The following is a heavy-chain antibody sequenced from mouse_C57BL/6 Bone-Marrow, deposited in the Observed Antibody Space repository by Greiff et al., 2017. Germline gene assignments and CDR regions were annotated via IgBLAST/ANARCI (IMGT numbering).Heavy chain of an antibody. CDR1: GYAFTNYL. V-gene: IGHV1-54*01. CDR2: INPGSGGT. D-gene: IGHD2-3*01. J-gene: IGHJ1*03. CDR3: VYDGYPYWYFDV. Sequence: VQLQQSGAELVRPGTSVKVSCKASGYAFTNYLIEWVKQRPGQGLEWIGVINPGSGGTNYNEKFKGKATLTADKSSSTAYMQLSSLTSEASAVYFCVYDGYPYWYFDVWGTGTTVTVSS.